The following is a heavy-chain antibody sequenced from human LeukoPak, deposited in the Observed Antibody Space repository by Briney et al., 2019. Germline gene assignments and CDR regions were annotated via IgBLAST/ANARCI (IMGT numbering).Heavy chain of an antibody. V-gene: IGHV4-34*01. J-gene: IGHJ4*02. Sequence: SETLSLTCAVYGGSFSGYYWSWIRQPPEKGLEWTGEINHSGSTNYNPSLKSRVTISVDTSKNQFSLKLSSVTAADTAVYYCASRTAYCGGDCYSGFDYWGQGTLVTVSS. CDR1: GGSFSGYY. CDR3: ASRTAYCGGDCYSGFDY. CDR2: INHSGST. D-gene: IGHD2-21*02.